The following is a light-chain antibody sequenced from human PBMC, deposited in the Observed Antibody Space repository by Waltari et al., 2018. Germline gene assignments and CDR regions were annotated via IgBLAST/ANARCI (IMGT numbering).Light chain of an antibody. CDR2: QDS. J-gene: IGLJ2*01. Sequence: SYELTQSPSVSVSPGQTASISCSGDKLEDRYVCWYQQKPGQSPVLVLHQDSKRPSGIPERFSGFNSGNTGTLTISETQSMDEADYYCQAWDRNTYVVFGGGTKLTVL. CDR1: KLEDRY. CDR3: QAWDRNTYVV. V-gene: IGLV3-1*01.